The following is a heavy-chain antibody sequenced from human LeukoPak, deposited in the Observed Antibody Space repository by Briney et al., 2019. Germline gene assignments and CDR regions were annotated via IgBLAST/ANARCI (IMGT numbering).Heavy chain of an antibody. CDR1: GFTFDDYA. CDR3: AKDKQWLVSENLDI. D-gene: IGHD6-19*01. J-gene: IGHJ3*02. V-gene: IGHV3-9*01. Sequence: PGGSLRLSCAASGFTFDDYAMHWVRQAPGKGLEWVSGISWNSGSIGYADSVKGRFTISRDNAKNSLHLQMNSLRAEDTALYYCAKDKQWLVSENLDIWGQGTMVTVSS. CDR2: ISWNSGSI.